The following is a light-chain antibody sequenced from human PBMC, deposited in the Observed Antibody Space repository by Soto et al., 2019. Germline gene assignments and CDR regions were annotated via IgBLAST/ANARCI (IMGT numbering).Light chain of an antibody. V-gene: IGLV2-14*03. J-gene: IGLJ1*01. CDR1: KNEDGGYKY. CDR3: SSYTSSNSYV. CDR2: DVS. Sequence: GPNQPAPRSGAPGQSIAISCPGSKNEDGGYKYVSLYQQHPSKTPKIMNYDVSNRPSGVSDRFSGSKSGNTASLTISGLQSEDEADYYCSSYTSSNSYVFGTGTKVTVL.